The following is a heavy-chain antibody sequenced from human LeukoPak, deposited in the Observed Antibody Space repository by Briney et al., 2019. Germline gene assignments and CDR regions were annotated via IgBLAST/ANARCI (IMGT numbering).Heavy chain of an antibody. CDR1: GFTFSSYW. D-gene: IGHD3-3*01. V-gene: IGHV3-7*01. Sequence: GGSLRLSCAASGFTFSSYWMRWVRQAPGKGLEWVANIKQDGSEKYYVDSVKGRFTISRDNAKNSLYLQMNSLRAEDTAVYYCAKSDFGVVIRSYFDYWGQGTLVTVSS. CDR2: IKQDGSEK. CDR3: AKSDFGVVIRSYFDY. J-gene: IGHJ4*02.